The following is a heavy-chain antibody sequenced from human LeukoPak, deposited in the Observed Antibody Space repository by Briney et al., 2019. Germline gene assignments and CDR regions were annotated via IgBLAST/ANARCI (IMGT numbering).Heavy chain of an antibody. Sequence: GASVKVSCKASGYTFTGYYMHWVRQAPGQGLEWMGWINPNSGGTNYAQKFQGRVTMTRDTSISTAYMELSRLRSDGTAVYYCARDSGSYYRSFYSDYWGQGTLVTVSS. CDR2: INPNSGGT. V-gene: IGHV1-2*02. J-gene: IGHJ4*02. CDR3: ARDSGSYYRSFYSDY. D-gene: IGHD1-26*01. CDR1: GYTFTGYY.